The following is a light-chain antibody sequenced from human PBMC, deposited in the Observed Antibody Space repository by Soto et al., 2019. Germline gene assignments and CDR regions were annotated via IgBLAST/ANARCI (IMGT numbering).Light chain of an antibody. V-gene: IGKV1-5*03. Sequence: DIQMTQSPSTLSASVGDRVTIACRASQSSSSWLAWYQQKPGKAPKLLIYKASSLESGVPSRFSGSGSGTEFTLTISGLQPDDFATYYCQQYDSFSITFGQGTRLEI. CDR3: QQYDSFSIT. CDR1: QSSSSW. CDR2: KAS. J-gene: IGKJ5*01.